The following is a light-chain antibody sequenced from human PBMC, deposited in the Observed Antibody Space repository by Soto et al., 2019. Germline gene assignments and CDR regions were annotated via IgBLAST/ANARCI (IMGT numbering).Light chain of an antibody. CDR2: AAS. Sequence: DIQMTQSPTSLSASVGDRVTITCRASQGIRNFVAWYQQKPGKAPKLLIYAASTLQSGVPSRFSGSGSGTDFTLTISSLHPEDVASYYCQKYSSVPVFGPGTKVEI. CDR3: QKYSSVPV. V-gene: IGKV1-27*01. J-gene: IGKJ3*01. CDR1: QGIRNF.